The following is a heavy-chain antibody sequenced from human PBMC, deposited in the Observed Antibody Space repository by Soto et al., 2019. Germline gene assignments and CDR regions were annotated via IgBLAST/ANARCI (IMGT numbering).Heavy chain of an antibody. CDR2: INHSGST. CDR1: GGSFSGYY. D-gene: IGHD3-22*01. J-gene: IGHJ6*02. CDR3: ARSTMIVVVITPLAYYGMDV. V-gene: IGHV4-34*01. Sequence: SETLSLTCAVYGGSFSGYYWSWIRQPPGKGREWIGEINHSGSTNYNPSLKSRVTISVDTSKNQFSLKLSSVTAADTAVYYCARSTMIVVVITPLAYYGMDVWGQGTTVTVSS.